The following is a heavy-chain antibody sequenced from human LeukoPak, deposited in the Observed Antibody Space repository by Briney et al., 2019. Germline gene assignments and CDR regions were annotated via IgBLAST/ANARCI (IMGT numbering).Heavy chain of an antibody. CDR3: AAENPGIAAAGGFDP. V-gene: IGHV3-33*01. CDR1: GFTFSSYG. Sequence: GGSLRLSCAASGFTFSSYGMHWVRQAPGKGLEWVAVIWYDGSNEYYADSVKGRFTISRDNSKNTLYLQMNSLRAEDTAVYYCAAENPGIAAAGGFDPWGQGTLVTVSS. D-gene: IGHD6-13*01. J-gene: IGHJ5*02. CDR2: IWYDGSNE.